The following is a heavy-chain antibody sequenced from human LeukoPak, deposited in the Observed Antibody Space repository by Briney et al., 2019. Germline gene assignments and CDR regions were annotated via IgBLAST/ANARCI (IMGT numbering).Heavy chain of an antibody. CDR3: ARDPRYDSSGYYAAIYGMDV. CDR2: IIPIFGTA. J-gene: IGHJ6*02. CDR1: GGTFSSYA. Sequence: GASVKVSFKASGGTFSSYAISWVRQAPGQGLEWMGGIIPIFGTANYAQKFQGRVTITADESTSTAYMELSSLRSEDTAVYYCARDPRYDSSGYYAAIYGMDVWGQGTTVTVSS. D-gene: IGHD3-22*01. V-gene: IGHV1-69*13.